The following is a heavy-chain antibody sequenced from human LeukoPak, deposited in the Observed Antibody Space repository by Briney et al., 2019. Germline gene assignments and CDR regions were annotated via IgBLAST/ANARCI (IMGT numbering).Heavy chain of an antibody. CDR3: ARGRCSGGSCYKGHFQH. J-gene: IGHJ1*01. D-gene: IGHD2-15*01. CDR1: GGSFSDYY. Sequence: SETLSLTCAVYGGSFSDYYWSWIRQPPGKGLEWIGEINHSGSTNYNPSLKSRVTISVDTSKNQFSLKLSSVTAADTAVYYCARGRCSGGSCYKGHFQHWGQGTLVTVSS. V-gene: IGHV4-34*01. CDR2: INHSGST.